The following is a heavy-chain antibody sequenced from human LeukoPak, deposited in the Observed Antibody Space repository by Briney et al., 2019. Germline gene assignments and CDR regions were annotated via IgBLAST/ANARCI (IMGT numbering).Heavy chain of an antibody. J-gene: IGHJ4*02. V-gene: IGHV3-23*01. Sequence: GGSLRLSCVASGFTFSSTTMGWVRQAPGRGLEWVSSITAIDGRTYYADSVKGRFTISRDNSKNTLYLQMNSLRAEDTAVYYCAREGPIGKDYWGQGTLVTVSS. D-gene: IGHD2-15*01. CDR3: AREGPIGKDY. CDR1: GFTFSSTT. CDR2: ITAIDGRT.